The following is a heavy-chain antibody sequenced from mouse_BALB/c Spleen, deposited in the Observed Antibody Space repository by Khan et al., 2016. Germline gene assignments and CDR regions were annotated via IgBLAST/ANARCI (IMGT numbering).Heavy chain of an antibody. CDR3: AREGGYYHSSSWYFDV. CDR2: INPSTGST. D-gene: IGHD1-1*01. J-gene: IGHJ1*01. Sequence: QVQLKQSGAELAKPGASVKMSCKASDYTFTTYWMHWVKQRPGQGLEWIGYINPSTGSTEYNQRLKDKATLTADNSSSTAYMQLSSLTSYDSSVYYCAREGGYYHSSSWYFDVWGAGTTITVSS. V-gene: IGHV1-7*01. CDR1: DYTFTTYW.